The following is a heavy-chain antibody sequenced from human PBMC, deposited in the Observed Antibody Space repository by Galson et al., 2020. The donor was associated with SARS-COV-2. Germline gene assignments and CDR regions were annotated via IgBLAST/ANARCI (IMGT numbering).Heavy chain of an antibody. J-gene: IGHJ4*02. CDR3: ARDQADSSGNYPDFDY. Sequence: PGGSLRLSCVASGFMFSNSWLSWVRQAPGKGLEGVANIKQDGSERYYLDSVKGRFTISRDNSKNILYLQMSALRPEDTAVYYCARDQADSSGNYPDFDYWGQGTLVTVSS. V-gene: IGHV3-7*01. CDR1: GFMFSNSW. D-gene: IGHD3-22*01. CDR2: IKQDGSER.